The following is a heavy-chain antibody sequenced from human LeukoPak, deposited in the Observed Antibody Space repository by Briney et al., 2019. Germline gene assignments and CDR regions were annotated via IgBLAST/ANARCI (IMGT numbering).Heavy chain of an antibody. V-gene: IGHV4-38-2*01. J-gene: IGHJ5*02. Sequence: SETLSLTCAVSDYSISIAYYWAWIRQPPGKGLEWIGSIYHSGSTYYNPSLKSRVTISVDTSKNQFSLKLSSVTAADTAIYYCARSSFGDRRDWFDPWGQGTLVTVSS. CDR1: DYSISIAYY. CDR2: IYHSGST. CDR3: ARSSFGDRRDWFDP. D-gene: IGHD3-10*01.